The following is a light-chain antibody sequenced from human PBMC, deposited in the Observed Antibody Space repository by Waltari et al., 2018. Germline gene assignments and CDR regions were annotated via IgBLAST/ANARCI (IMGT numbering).Light chain of an antibody. CDR3: GTWDSSLSAGV. CDR1: SSNIGNNY. CDR2: DNN. Sequence: QSVLTQPPSVSAAPGQKVTISCSGSSSNIGNNYVSWYQQLPGTAPKLLIYDNNKRTSGMPDRCAGSKSGTSATLGITGLQTGDEADYYCGTWDSSLSAGVFGGGTKLTVL. J-gene: IGLJ2*01. V-gene: IGLV1-51*01.